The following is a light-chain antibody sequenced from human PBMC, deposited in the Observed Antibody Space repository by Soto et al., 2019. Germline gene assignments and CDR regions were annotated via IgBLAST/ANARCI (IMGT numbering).Light chain of an antibody. CDR1: QSVSSN. CDR2: GAS. Sequence: EIVMTQSPATLSVSPGERATLSCRASQSVSSNLAWYQQKPGQSPRLLIYGASTRATGIPARFSGSGSGTEFTLTISSLQSEDFAVYYCQHHNNWPQTFGQGTKVEIK. J-gene: IGKJ1*01. CDR3: QHHNNWPQT. V-gene: IGKV3-15*01.